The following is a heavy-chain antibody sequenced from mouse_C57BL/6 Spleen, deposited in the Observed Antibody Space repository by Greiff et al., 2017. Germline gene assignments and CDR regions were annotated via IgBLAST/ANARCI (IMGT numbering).Heavy chain of an antibody. J-gene: IGHJ4*01. CDR2: IYPGSGNT. CDR1: GYTFTDYY. V-gene: IGHV1-76*01. CDR3: ARRGAGPDYAMDY. Sequence: VKLQQSGAELVRPGASVKLSCKASGYTFTDYYINWVKQRPGQGLEWIARIYPGSGNTYYNEKFKGKATLTAEKSSSTAYMQLSSLTSEDSAVYFCARRGAGPDYAMDYWGQGTSVTVSS.